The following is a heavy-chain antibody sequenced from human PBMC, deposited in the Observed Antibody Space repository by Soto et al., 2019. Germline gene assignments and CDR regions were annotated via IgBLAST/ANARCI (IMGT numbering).Heavy chain of an antibody. CDR1: GFTVSSNY. CDR3: ARDEEYCTSTSCYARIRPQ. V-gene: IGHV3-66*01. D-gene: IGHD2-2*01. Sequence: PGGSLRLSCAASGFTVSSNYMSWVRQAPGKGLEWVSVIYSGGTTYFADSVEGRFTISRDNSKNTLFLQMNSLRAEDTAVYYCARDEEYCTSTSCYARIRPQWGKGTLVTVSS. CDR2: IYSGGTT. J-gene: IGHJ4*02.